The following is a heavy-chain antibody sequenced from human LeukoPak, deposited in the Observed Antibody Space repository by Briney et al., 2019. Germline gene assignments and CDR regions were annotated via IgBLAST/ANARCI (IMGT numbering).Heavy chain of an antibody. J-gene: IGHJ4*02. CDR1: GYTFTTYD. D-gene: IGHD2-8*02. Sequence: ASVKVSCKASGYTFTTYDINWVRQATGQGLEWMGWMNPNSANTGYAQKFQGRVTITMNTSISTAYMELNSLRSDDTAVYYCARARLVRGPVTPLYYFDYWGQGVLVTVSS. CDR2: MNPNSANT. CDR3: ARARLVRGPVTPLYYFDY. V-gene: IGHV1-8*01.